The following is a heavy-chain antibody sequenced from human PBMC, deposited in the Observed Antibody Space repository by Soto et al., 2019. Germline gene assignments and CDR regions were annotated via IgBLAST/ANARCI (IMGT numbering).Heavy chain of an antibody. J-gene: IGHJ6*02. CDR3: ATTVTSRYYYYGMDV. Sequence: QVQLQESGPGLVKPSQTLSLTCTVSGGSISSGGYYWSWIRQHPGKGLEWIGYIYYSGSTYYNPSLKSRVTISVDTSKNQFSLKLSSVTAADTAVYYCATTVTSRYYYYGMDVWGQGTTVTVSS. D-gene: IGHD4-4*01. CDR1: GGSISSGGYY. V-gene: IGHV4-31*03. CDR2: IYYSGST.